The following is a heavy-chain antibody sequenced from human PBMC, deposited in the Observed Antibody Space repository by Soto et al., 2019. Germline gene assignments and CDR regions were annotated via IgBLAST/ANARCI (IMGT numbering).Heavy chain of an antibody. CDR3: ARHSGYDYVFDY. CDR2: INPKNGDT. D-gene: IGHD5-12*01. CDR1: GYSFTGYY. J-gene: IGHJ4*02. V-gene: IGHV1-2*02. Sequence: ASVKVSFKASGYSFTGYYIHWVRQAPGQGLEWMGWINPKNGDTHFAQKFQGRVTMTRDTSTSTAYMELSSLTFDDTAVYYCARHSGYDYVFDYWGQGTLVTVSS.